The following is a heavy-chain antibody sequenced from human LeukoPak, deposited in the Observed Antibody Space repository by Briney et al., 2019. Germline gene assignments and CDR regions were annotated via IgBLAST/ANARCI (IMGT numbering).Heavy chain of an antibody. J-gene: IGHJ6*02. CDR3: ARAQRITMVPYYYYGMDV. V-gene: IGHV1-8*01. CDR1: GYTFTSYD. Sequence: ASVKVSCKASGYTFTSYDINWVRQATGQGLEWMGWMNPNSGNTGYAQKFQGRVTMTRNTSISTAYMELSSLRSEDTAVYYCARAQRITMVPYYYYGMDVWGQGTTVTVSS. CDR2: MNPNSGNT. D-gene: IGHD3-10*01.